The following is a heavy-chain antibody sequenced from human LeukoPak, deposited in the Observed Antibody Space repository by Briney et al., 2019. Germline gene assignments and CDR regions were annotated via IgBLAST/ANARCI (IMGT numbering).Heavy chain of an antibody. CDR3: AKASDFDSSGFPIDVFDF. CDR1: GFTFSTFD. J-gene: IGHJ4*02. V-gene: IGHV3-23*01. CDR2: ISGAGGTT. D-gene: IGHD3-22*01. Sequence: PGGSLRLSCAASGFTFSTFDMSWVRQAPGKGLQWVSPISGAGGTTLFADSVKGRFSISRDNSNNKVFLQMNGLRVEGTAVYYCAKASDFDSSGFPIDVFDFWGQGLLVSVAS.